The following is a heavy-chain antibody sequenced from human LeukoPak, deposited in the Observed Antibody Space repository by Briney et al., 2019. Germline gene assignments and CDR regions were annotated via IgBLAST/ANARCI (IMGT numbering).Heavy chain of an antibody. CDR2: IWYDGSYK. CDR1: GYTFSSHG. D-gene: IGHD3-10*01. V-gene: IGHV3-33*01. Sequence: GGSLRLSCAASGYTFSSHGMHWVRQAPDKGLEWVAIIWYDGSYKYYADSVQGRFTISRDNSKNTLYLQMSSLRAEDTAVYYCARTITDDHNRLGALDIWGQGTMVTVSS. CDR3: ARTITDDHNRLGALDI. J-gene: IGHJ3*02.